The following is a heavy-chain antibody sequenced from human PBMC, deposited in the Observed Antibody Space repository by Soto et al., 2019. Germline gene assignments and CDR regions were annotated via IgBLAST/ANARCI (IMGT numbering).Heavy chain of an antibody. CDR3: ARGLSSSATFYHYYGMDV. D-gene: IGHD6-6*01. V-gene: IGHV4-4*02. CDR1: GGSISSSNW. CDR2: INHSGST. Sequence: SETLSLTCAVSGGSISSSNWWSWVRQPPGKGLEWIGEINHSGSTNYNPSLKSRVIISLETSKNQFSLILTSVTAADTAVYYCARGLSSSATFYHYYGMDVWGQGTTVTVSS. J-gene: IGHJ6*02.